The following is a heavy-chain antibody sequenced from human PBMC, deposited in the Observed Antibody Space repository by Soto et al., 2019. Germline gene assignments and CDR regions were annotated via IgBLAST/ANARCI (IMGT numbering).Heavy chain of an antibody. CDR3: ASETFPTYLQYGMDV. V-gene: IGHV1-46*01. J-gene: IGHJ6*01. CDR1: VYRLSEDL. CDR2: INPSGGRT. D-gene: IGHD2-8*01. Sequence: ASVKRARKAVVYRLSEDLMQRLLQTQKQGLEWMGIINPSGGRTSYAQKFQGRVTMTRDTSTSTFYMDLSSLTSEDTAVYYFASETFPTYLQYGMDV.